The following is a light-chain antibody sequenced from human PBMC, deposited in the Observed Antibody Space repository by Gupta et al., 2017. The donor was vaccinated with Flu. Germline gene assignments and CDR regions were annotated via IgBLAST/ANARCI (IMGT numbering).Light chain of an antibody. Sequence: DIVMTQTPLSLPVTPGESASISCTSSQGLFDSDDGNTYLDWYLQKTVQSPQLLIYMRSYRASGVPDRFTGSGSGTDFTLKISIGEAEDVGVYYCIQRMDFAYSFRQGTKAEI. J-gene: IGKJ2*03. V-gene: IGKV2-40*01. CDR1: QGLFDSDDGNTY. CDR2: MRS. CDR3: IQRMDFAYS.